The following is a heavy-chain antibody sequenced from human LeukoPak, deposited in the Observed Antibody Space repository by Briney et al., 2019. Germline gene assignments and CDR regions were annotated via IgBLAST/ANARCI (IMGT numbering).Heavy chain of an antibody. CDR3: ASVEYCSSTSCSSPFYY. CDR1: GYTFTGYY. D-gene: IGHD2-2*01. V-gene: IGHV1-2*02. CDR2: INPNSGGT. J-gene: IGHJ4*02. Sequence: GASVKVSCKASGYTFTGYYMHWVRQAPGQGLEWMGWINPNSGGTNYAQKFQGRGTMTRDTSISTAYMELSRLRSDDTAVYYCASVEYCSSTSCSSPFYYWGQGTLVTVSS.